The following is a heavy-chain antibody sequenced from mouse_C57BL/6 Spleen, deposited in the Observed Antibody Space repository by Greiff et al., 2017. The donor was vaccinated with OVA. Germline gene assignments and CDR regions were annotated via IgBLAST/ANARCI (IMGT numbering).Heavy chain of an antibody. CDR3: TAYYGSSSDY. Sequence: EVQLQQSGAELVRPGASVQLSCTASGFNIQVYYMHWVKQRPEQGLEWIGRIDPEDGDTEYAPKFQGKATMTADTSSNTAYLQLSNLTSEDTAVYDWTAYYGSSSDYWGQVTTLTVSS. J-gene: IGHJ2*01. D-gene: IGHD1-1*01. CDR1: GFNIQVYY. V-gene: IGHV14-1*01. CDR2: IDPEDGDT.